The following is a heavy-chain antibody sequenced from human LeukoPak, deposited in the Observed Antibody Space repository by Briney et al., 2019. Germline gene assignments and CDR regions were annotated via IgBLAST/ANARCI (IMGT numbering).Heavy chain of an antibody. V-gene: IGHV4-59*08. CDR2: IYYSGST. CDR1: GGSISRYY. Sequence: SAHLLITCNISGGSISRYYWCWIRQPPGKKQKWIGYIYYSGSTNYNPSLKSRVTISVDTSKNQFSLKLSSVTAADTAVYYCARQHRYSSSWFGHWGQGTLVTVSS. CDR3: ARQHRYSSSWFGH. J-gene: IGHJ5*02. D-gene: IGHD6-13*01.